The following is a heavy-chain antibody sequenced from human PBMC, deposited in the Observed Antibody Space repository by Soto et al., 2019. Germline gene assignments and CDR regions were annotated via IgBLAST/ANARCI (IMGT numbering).Heavy chain of an antibody. CDR2: ISFDASGK. CDR3: ARDLGGYVHLWDKSNY. Sequence: QVQLVESGGGVVQPGASLTLSCAASGFRFSGFGMHWVRQAPGKGLEWVAVISFDASGKFYVDSVKGRFSISRDDSHSKVILQMNSLRREDTGVYYCARDLGGYVHLWDKSNYWGQGTLVNVS. J-gene: IGHJ1*01. V-gene: IGHV3-30*04. D-gene: IGHD5-12*01. CDR1: GFRFSGFG.